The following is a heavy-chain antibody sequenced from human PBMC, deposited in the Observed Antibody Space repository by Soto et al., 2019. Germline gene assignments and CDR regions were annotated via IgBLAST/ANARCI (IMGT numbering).Heavy chain of an antibody. CDR1: GGSIRSHF. D-gene: IGHD2-2*01. CDR3: ARWDIAVVPAAPAANWFDP. V-gene: IGHV4-4*07. J-gene: IGHJ5*02. Sequence: SETLSLTCPVSGGSIRSHFWSWILQPAGKGLEWIGHIYNSGSTNYNPSLKSRVAISVDTSKNQFSLKLSSVTAADTAVYYCARWDIAVVPAAPAANWFDPWGQGTLVTVSS. CDR2: IYNSGST.